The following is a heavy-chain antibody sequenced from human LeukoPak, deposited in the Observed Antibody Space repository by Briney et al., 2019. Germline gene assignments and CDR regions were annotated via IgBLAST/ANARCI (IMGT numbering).Heavy chain of an antibody. D-gene: IGHD5-18*01. CDR1: GFTFSSYE. Sequence: GGSLRLSCAASGFTFSSYEMNWVRQAPGKGLEWVPYISSSGSTIYYADSVKGRFTISRGNAKNSLYLQMNSPRAEDTAVYYCARDPEGYTYGNCYFDYWGQGTLVTVSS. J-gene: IGHJ4*02. V-gene: IGHV3-48*03. CDR3: ARDPEGYTYGNCYFDY. CDR2: ISSSGSTI.